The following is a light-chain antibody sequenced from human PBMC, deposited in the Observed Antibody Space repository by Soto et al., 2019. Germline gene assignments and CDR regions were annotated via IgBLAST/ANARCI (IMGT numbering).Light chain of an antibody. CDR1: QDIRND. J-gene: IGKJ1*01. V-gene: IGKV1-6*01. CDR2: SAS. Sequence: IQLTQSPSSLSAAVGDRVTITCRASQDIRNDLGWYQQKPGQAPKVLIYSASSSQSGVPSRFSGSGSGTDFTLTISSLQPEDFATYYCLQVYNFPRTFGQGTKVDIK. CDR3: LQVYNFPRT.